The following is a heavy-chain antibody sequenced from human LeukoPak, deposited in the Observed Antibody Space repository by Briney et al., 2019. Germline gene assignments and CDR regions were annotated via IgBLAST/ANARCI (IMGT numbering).Heavy chain of an antibody. CDR1: GFTFSSYA. J-gene: IGHJ5*02. V-gene: IGHV3-64*01. CDR2: ISSNGGST. Sequence: PGGSLRLSCAASGFTFSSYAMHWVRQAPGKGLEYVSAISSNGGSTYYANSVKGRFTISRDNSKNTLYLQMGSLRAEDMAVYYCARVPGDYGDYGFDPWGQGTLVTVSS. D-gene: IGHD4-17*01. CDR3: ARVPGDYGDYGFDP.